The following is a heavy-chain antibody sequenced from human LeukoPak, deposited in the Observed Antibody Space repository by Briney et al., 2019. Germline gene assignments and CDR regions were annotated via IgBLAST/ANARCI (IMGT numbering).Heavy chain of an antibody. CDR3: AREYRYCSGGSCYQNQPFDY. Sequence: PSETLSLTCTVSGGSISSYYWSWIRQPAGKGLEWIGRIYTSGSTNYNPSLKSRVTMSVDTSKNQFSLKLSSVTAADTAVYYCAREYRYCSGGSCYQNQPFDYWGQGTLVTVS. CDR2: IYTSGST. V-gene: IGHV4-4*07. CDR1: GGSISSYY. J-gene: IGHJ4*02. D-gene: IGHD2-15*01.